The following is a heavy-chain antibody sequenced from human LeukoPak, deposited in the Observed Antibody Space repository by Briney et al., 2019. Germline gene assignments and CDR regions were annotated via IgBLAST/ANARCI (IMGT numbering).Heavy chain of an antibody. Sequence: SVKVSCKASGGTFSSYAISWVRQAPGQGLEWMGRIIPILGIANYAQKFQGRVTITADKSTSTAYMELSSLRSEDTAVYYCARVTLDTWLQPGLSAYLDYYYYGMDVWGQGTTVTVSS. CDR1: GGTFSSYA. CDR2: IIPILGIA. CDR3: ARVTLDTWLQPGLSAYLDYYYYGMDV. V-gene: IGHV1-69*04. J-gene: IGHJ6*02. D-gene: IGHD5-18*01.